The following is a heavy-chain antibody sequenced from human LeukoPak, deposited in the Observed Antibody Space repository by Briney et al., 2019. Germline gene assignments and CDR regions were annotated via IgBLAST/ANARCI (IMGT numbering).Heavy chain of an antibody. Sequence: ASVKVSCKASGYTFTSYGISWVRQAPGQGLEWMGWISAYNGNTNYAQKLQGRVTMTTDISTSTAYMELRSLRSDDTAVYYCARDLLEYDFWSGSDYWGQGTLVTVSS. V-gene: IGHV1-18*01. J-gene: IGHJ4*02. D-gene: IGHD3-3*01. CDR3: ARDLLEYDFWSGSDY. CDR2: ISAYNGNT. CDR1: GYTFTSYG.